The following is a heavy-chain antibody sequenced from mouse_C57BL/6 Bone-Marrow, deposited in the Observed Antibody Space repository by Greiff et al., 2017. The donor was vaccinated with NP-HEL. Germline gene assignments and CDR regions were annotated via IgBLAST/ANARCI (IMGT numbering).Heavy chain of an antibody. CDR1: GYTFTSYW. J-gene: IGHJ4*01. Sequence: QVQLQQPGAELVKPGASVKLSCKASGYTFTSYWMHWVKQRPGQGLEWIGMIHPNSGSTNYNEKFKSKATLTVDKSSSTAYMQLSSLTSEDSAVYYCAIRGYGNFPYAMDYWGQGTSVTVSS. CDR2: IHPNSGST. D-gene: IGHD2-1*01. CDR3: AIRGYGNFPYAMDY. V-gene: IGHV1-64*01.